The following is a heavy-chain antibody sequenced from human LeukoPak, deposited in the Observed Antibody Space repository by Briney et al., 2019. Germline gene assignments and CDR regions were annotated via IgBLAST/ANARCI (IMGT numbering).Heavy chain of an antibody. CDR2: IRSKAYGETA. D-gene: IGHD1-1*01. V-gene: IGHV3-49*03. J-gene: IGHJ4*02. CDR3: TRDRGAYNLYDY. CDR1: GFTFGYYA. Sequence: GSLRLSCTASGFTFGYYAMSWIRQAPGKGLEWVGFIRSKAYGETADYAASVKGRFTISRDDSKAIAYLQMNSLKTEDTAVYHCTRDRGAYNLYDYWGQGTLVTVSS.